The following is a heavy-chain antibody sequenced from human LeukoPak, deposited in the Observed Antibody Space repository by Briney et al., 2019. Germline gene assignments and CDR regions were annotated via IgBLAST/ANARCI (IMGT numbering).Heavy chain of an antibody. J-gene: IGHJ4*02. CDR2: IKSDGSTT. CDR1: GFTFSSYW. V-gene: IGHV3-74*01. D-gene: IGHD5-18*01. CDR3: ARVVDTHFDY. Sequence: QPGGSLRLSCAASGFTFSSYWMHWVRQAPGKGLVWVSRIKSDGSTTTYADSVKGRFTISRDNAKNTLYLQMNSLRAEYTAVYYCARVVDTHFDYWGQGTLGTVSS.